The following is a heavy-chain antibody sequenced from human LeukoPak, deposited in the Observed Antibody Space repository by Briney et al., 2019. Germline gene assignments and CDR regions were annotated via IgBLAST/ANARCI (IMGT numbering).Heavy chain of an antibody. CDR3: ARHRRRHIVVVPAAIQSFDY. Sequence: SETLPLTCAVYGGSFSGYYWSWIRQPPGKGLEWIGEINHSGSTNYNPSLKSRVTISVDTSKNQFSLKLSSVTAADTAVYYCARHRRRHIVVVPAAIQSFDYWGQGTLVTVSS. J-gene: IGHJ4*02. CDR2: INHSGST. D-gene: IGHD2-2*01. V-gene: IGHV4-34*01. CDR1: GGSFSGYY.